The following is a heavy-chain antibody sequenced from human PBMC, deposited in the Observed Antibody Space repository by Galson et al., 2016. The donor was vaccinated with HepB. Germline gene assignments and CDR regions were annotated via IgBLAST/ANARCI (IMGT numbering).Heavy chain of an antibody. V-gene: IGHV1-69*13. CDR3: VYYDSSGYYNTEYFHQ. CDR1: GDTFSSYA. Sequence: SVKVSCKASGDTFSSYAISWVRQAPGQGLEWMGGIVPMFNTPKYAQKFQGRVTITADESTSTAYMELSSLRSEDTAVYYCVYYDSSGYYNTEYFHQWGQGTLVTVSS. D-gene: IGHD3-22*01. CDR2: IVPMFNTP. J-gene: IGHJ1*01.